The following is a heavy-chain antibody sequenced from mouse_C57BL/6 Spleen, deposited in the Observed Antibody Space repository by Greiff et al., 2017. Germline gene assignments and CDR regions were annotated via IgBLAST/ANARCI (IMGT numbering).Heavy chain of an antibody. CDR3: ASRGIDYDYFDD. V-gene: IGHV5-17*01. CDR2: ISSGSSTS. J-gene: IGHJ2*01. Sequence: EVQLVESGGGLVKPGGSLKLSCAASGFTFSDYGMPWVRQAPEKGLEWVAYISSGSSTSYYSDTVKGRFTLSRDNAKNTLFLQMTSLRSEDTAMYYCASRGIDYDYFDDWGQGTTLTVSS. D-gene: IGHD2-4*01. CDR1: GFTFSDYG.